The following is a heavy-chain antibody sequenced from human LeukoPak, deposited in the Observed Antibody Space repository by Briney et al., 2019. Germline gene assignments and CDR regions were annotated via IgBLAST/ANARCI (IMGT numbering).Heavy chain of an antibody. J-gene: IGHJ4*02. CDR1: GGSFSGYY. CDR3: ARGKGRIAENSKYYFDY. Sequence: SETLSLTCAVYGGSFSGYYWSWIRQPPGRGLEWIGEINHSGSTNYNPSLKSRVTISVDTSKNQFSLKLSSVTAADTAVYYCARGKGRIAENSKYYFDYWGQGTLVTVSS. D-gene: IGHD6-13*01. V-gene: IGHV4-34*01. CDR2: INHSGST.